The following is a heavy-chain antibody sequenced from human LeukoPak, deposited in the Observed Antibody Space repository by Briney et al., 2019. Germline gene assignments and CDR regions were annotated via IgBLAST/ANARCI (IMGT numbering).Heavy chain of an antibody. J-gene: IGHJ5*02. CDR1: GGSISSDY. CDR2: IYNSGSN. D-gene: IGHD3-10*01. V-gene: IGHV4-59*08. Sequence: PSETLSLTCTVYGGSISSDYWQWIRQPPGKGLEWIGYIYNSGSNNYNPSLKSRVTISVDTSKNQFSLKLTSVTAADTAVYYCATRGSWGQGTLVTVSS. CDR3: ATRGS.